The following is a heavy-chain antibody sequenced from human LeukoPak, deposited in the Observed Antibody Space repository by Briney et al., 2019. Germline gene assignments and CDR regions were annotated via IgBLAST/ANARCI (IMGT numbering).Heavy chain of an antibody. CDR3: ARLPYDILTGYYFEYWFDP. CDR2: IYPGDSDT. Sequence: GESLKISRKGSGYSFTSYWIGWVRQMPGKGLEWMGIIYPGDSDTRYSPSFQGQVTISADKSISTAYLQRSSLKASDTAMYYCARLPYDILTGYYFEYWFDPWGQGTLVTVSS. D-gene: IGHD3-9*01. CDR1: GYSFTSYW. J-gene: IGHJ5*02. V-gene: IGHV5-51*01.